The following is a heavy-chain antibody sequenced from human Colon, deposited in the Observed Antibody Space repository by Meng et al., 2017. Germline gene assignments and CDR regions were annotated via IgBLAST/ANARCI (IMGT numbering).Heavy chain of an antibody. CDR3: GRDQGRQLINH. Sequence: QVQLQNPGPGLVKPSATLSLTCTSSGDSISSDIWWSWVHPPPGKGLEWIGEVYHRGDTNYNPSLKSRVVISVDRSKNQFSLNLSSVTAADTAVYYCGRDQGRQLINHWGQGTLVTVSS. J-gene: IGHJ4*02. CDR1: GDSISSDIW. V-gene: IGHV4-4*02. D-gene: IGHD1-1*01. CDR2: VYHRGDT.